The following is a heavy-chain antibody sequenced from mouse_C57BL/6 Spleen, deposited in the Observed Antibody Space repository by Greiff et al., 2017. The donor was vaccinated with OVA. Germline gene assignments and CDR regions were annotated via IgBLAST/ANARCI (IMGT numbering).Heavy chain of an antibody. V-gene: IGHV1-26*01. Sequence: EVQLQQSGPELVKPGASVKISCKASGYTFTDYYMNWVKQSHGKSLEWIGDINPNNGGTSYNQKFKGKATLTVDKSSSTAYMELRSLTSEDSAVYYCARVGRGFAYWGQGTLVTVSA. J-gene: IGHJ3*01. CDR3: ARVGRGFAY. CDR1: GYTFTDYY. D-gene: IGHD4-1*01. CDR2: INPNNGGT.